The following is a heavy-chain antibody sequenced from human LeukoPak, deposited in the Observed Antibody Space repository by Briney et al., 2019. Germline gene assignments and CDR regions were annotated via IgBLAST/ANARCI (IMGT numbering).Heavy chain of an antibody. Sequence: PSETLSLTCTVSGGSISSYYWSWIRQPPGKGLEWIGYIYYSGSTYYNPSLKSRVTISVDTSKNQFSLKLSSVTAADTAVYYCARSFSGYYDFWSGYRSLYYWGQGTLVTVSS. CDR1: GGSISSYY. CDR2: IYYSGST. CDR3: ARSFSGYYDFWSGYRSLYY. D-gene: IGHD3-3*01. J-gene: IGHJ4*02. V-gene: IGHV4-59*08.